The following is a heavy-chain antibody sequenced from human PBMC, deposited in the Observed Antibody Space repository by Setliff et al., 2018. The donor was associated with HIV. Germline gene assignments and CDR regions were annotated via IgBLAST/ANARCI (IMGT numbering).Heavy chain of an antibody. CDR1: RSTFNSHT. V-gene: IGHV1-69*10. CDR2: IIPILGIA. D-gene: IGHD3-22*01. Sequence: SVKVSCKASRSTFNSHTINWVRQAPGQGLDWMGEIIPILGIANYAQKFQGRVTITADKSTSTAYMELSSLRSDDTAVYYCARDYYDSSGYIFFPGLPDYWGQGTLVTVSS. J-gene: IGHJ4*02. CDR3: ARDYYDSSGYIFFPGLPDY.